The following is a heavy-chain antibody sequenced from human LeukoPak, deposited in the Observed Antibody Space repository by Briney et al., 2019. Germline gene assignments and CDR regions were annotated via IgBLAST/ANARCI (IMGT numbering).Heavy chain of an antibody. D-gene: IGHD6-13*01. Sequence: SETLSLTCTVSGASISSYYWSWIRQPPGKGPEWIGYIYSRGSTHYNPSLKSRVTISVDTSKNQFSLKLSSVTAADTAVYYCASGPYPAAGTDHQFDYWGQGTLVTVSS. CDR2: IYSRGST. V-gene: IGHV4-59*01. CDR3: ASGPYPAAGTDHQFDY. CDR1: GASISSYY. J-gene: IGHJ4*02.